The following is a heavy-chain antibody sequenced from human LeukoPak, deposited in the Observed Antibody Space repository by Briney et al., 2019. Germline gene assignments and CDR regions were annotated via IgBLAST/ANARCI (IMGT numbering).Heavy chain of an antibody. D-gene: IGHD5-12*01. Sequence: GGSLRLSCAASGFTFSSRAMSWVRQVPGKGLEWVSAISGSGGSTYYVDSVKGRFTISRDNSKNTVYLQMNSLAAEDTAVYYCAKELRSHTGWPFDYWGQGTLVTVSS. J-gene: IGHJ4*02. CDR2: ISGSGGST. CDR1: GFTFSSRA. CDR3: AKELRSHTGWPFDY. V-gene: IGHV3-23*01.